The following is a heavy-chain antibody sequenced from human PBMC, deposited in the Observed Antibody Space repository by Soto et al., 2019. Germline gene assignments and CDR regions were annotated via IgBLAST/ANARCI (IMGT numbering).Heavy chain of an antibody. CDR2: IKHDGSEK. CDR3: VRDDELFFDS. CDR1: GFTLRRYW. J-gene: IGHJ4*02. Sequence: GGSLRLSCAASGFTLRRYWMSWVRQAPGKGLEWVANIKHDGSEKYYADSVKGRFTISRDNAKNSLYLQMNNLRAEDTAVYYCVRDDELFFDSWGQGSLVTVSS. V-gene: IGHV3-7*01. D-gene: IGHD1-7*01.